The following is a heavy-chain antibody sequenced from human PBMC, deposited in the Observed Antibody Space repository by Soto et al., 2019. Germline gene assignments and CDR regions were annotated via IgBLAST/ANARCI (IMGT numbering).Heavy chain of an antibody. CDR2: IWYDGSNK. CDR3: ARDVSSGWYPGFDY. D-gene: IGHD6-19*01. CDR1: GFTFSSYG. Sequence: QVQLVEFGGGVVQPGRSLRLSCAASGFTFSSYGMHWVRQAPGKGLEWVAVIWYDGSNKYYADSVKGRFTISRDNSKNTLYLQMNSLRAEDTAVYYCARDVSSGWYPGFDYWGQGTLVTVSS. V-gene: IGHV3-33*01. J-gene: IGHJ4*02.